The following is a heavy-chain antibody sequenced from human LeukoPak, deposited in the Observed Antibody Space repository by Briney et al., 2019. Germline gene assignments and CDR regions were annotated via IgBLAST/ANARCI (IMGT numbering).Heavy chain of an antibody. CDR3: ARGVGSGWYWFDP. Sequence: SETLSLTCTVSGGSISSGGYYWSWIRQHPGKGLEWIGYIYYSGSTYYNPSLKSRVTISVDTSRNQFSLKLSSVTAADTAVYYCARGVGSGWYWFDPRGQGTLVTVSS. V-gene: IGHV4-31*03. CDR2: IYYSGST. CDR1: GGSISSGGYY. D-gene: IGHD6-19*01. J-gene: IGHJ5*02.